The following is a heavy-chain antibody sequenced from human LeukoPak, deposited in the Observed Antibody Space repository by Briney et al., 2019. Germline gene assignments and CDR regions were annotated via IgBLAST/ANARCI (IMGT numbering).Heavy chain of an antibody. J-gene: IGHJ3*02. Sequence: SETLSLTCTVSGGSISSGGHYWNWIRQPPGKGLELIGYIFHSGSSYYNPSLKSRVTISVDRSKNQFSLNLSSVTGADTAVYYCARDVCSSTSCYREGRSFDIWGQGTMVTVSS. CDR3: ARDVCSSTSCYREGRSFDI. CDR2: IFHSGSS. CDR1: GGSISSGGHY. D-gene: IGHD2-2*02. V-gene: IGHV4-30-2*01.